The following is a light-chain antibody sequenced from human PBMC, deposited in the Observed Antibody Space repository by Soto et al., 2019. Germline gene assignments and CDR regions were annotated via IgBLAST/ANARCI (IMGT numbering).Light chain of an antibody. J-gene: IGKJ1*01. CDR1: QSVSIN. CDR2: GAS. V-gene: IGKV3-15*01. CDR3: QQYNDWPRT. Sequence: EIVMTQSPATLSLSPGERATLSCRASQSVSINLAWYHQKPGQAPRLLIYGASTRATGIPARFSGSGSGTEFTLTINSLQSEDFAVYYCQQYNDWPRTFGQGTK.